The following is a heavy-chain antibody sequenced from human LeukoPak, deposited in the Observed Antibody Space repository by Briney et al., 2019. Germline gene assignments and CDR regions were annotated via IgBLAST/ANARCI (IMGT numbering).Heavy chain of an antibody. D-gene: IGHD5-12*01. CDR2: IYCSGST. V-gene: IGHV4-59*08. CDR1: GGSISSYY. CDR3: ARQGYSAYEILDY. Sequence: SETLSLTCTGSGGSISSYYWSWIRQPPGKGLEWIGYIYCSGSTNYSPSLKSRVTISVDTSKNQFSLKLSSVTAADTAVYYCARQGYSAYEILDYWGQGTLVTVSS. J-gene: IGHJ4*02.